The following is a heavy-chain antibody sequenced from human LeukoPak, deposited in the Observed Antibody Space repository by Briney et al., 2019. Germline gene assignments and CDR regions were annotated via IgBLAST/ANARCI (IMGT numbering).Heavy chain of an antibody. CDR3: TTALWFGGLWAYFDY. CDR2: IKSKTDGGTT. J-gene: IGHJ4*02. D-gene: IGHD3-10*01. Sequence: GGSLRLSCAASGFTFSNAWMSWVRQAPGKGLEWVGRIKSKTDGGTTDYAAPVKGRFTISRDDSKNTLYLQMNSLKTEDTAVYYCTTALWFGGLWAYFDYWGQGTLVTVSS. V-gene: IGHV3-15*01. CDR1: GFTFSNAW.